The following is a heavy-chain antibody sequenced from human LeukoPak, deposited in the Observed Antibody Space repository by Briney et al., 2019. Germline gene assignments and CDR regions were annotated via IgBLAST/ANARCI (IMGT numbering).Heavy chain of an antibody. V-gene: IGHV4-59*01. CDR2: IYYSGST. J-gene: IGHJ4*02. D-gene: IGHD6-13*01. CDR3: ARDRSIAAAGLFDY. Sequence: PSETLSLTCTVSGGSISSYYWSWIRQPPGKGLQWIGYIYYSGSTNYSPSLKSRVTISVDTSKNQFSLKLSSVTAADTAVYYCARDRSIAAAGLFDYWGQGTLVTVSS. CDR1: GGSISSYY.